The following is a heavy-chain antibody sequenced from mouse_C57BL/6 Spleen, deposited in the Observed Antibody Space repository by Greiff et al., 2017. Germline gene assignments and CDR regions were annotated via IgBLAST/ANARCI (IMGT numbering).Heavy chain of an antibody. CDR1: GYTFTSYT. D-gene: IGHD2-12*01. J-gene: IGHJ2*01. Sequence: QVQLQQSGAELARPGASLKMSCKASGYTFTSYTMHWVQQRPGQGLEWIGYINPSRGSTKYNQKSKDKATLNADKSSSTAYMKLSSLTSEDSSVYYCARGNSPYYFDYWGKGTTLTVSS. CDR3: ARGNSPYYFDY. V-gene: IGHV1-4*01. CDR2: INPSRGST.